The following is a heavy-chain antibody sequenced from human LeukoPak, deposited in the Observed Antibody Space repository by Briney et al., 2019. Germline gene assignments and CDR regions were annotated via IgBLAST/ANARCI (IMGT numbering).Heavy chain of an antibody. CDR1: GFTFSDYY. Sequence: GGSLRLSCAASGFTFSDYYMSWIRQAPGKGLEWVSYISSSGNTIYYADSVKGRFTISRDNAKNSLYLQMNSLRAEDTAMYYCARRGVQLQRISWFDPWGQGTLVTVSS. CDR2: ISSSGNTI. V-gene: IGHV3-11*01. J-gene: IGHJ5*02. CDR3: ARRGVQLQRISWFDP. D-gene: IGHD1-1*01.